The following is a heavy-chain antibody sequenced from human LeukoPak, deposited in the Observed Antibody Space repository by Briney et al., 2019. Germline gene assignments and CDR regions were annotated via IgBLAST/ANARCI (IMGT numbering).Heavy chain of an antibody. CDR2: ISYDGSNK. CDR3: GKNSGSGKNPRLDY. D-gene: IGHD3-10*01. CDR1: GFTFSSYG. V-gene: IGHV3-30*18. J-gene: IGHJ4*02. Sequence: PGRSLRLSCAASGFTFSSYGMHWVRQAPGKGLEWVAVISYDGSNKYYADSVNGRFTISRDNSKNTLYLQMNSLRAEDRAVYYCGKNSGSGKNPRLDYWGQGTLVTVSS.